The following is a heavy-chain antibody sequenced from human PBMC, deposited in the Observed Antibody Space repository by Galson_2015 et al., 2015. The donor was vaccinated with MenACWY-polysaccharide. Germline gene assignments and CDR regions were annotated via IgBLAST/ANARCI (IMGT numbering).Heavy chain of an antibody. J-gene: IGHJ4*02. V-gene: IGHV3-30-3*01. CDR2: ILYDGSNE. CDR3: ARGGSGHFDY. CDR1: GFTLSSYV. Sequence: SLRLSCAASGFTLSSYVMHWVRQAPGKGLEWVAVILYDGSNEYYADSVKGRFTISRDNSKNTLYLQMNSLRPEDTAVFYCARGGSGHFDYWGQGTLVTVSS. D-gene: IGHD6-19*01.